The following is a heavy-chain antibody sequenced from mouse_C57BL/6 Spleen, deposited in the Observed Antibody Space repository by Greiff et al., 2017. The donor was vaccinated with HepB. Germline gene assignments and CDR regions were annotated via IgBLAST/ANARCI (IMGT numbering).Heavy chain of an antibody. Sequence: QVQLQQPGAELVKPGASVKMSCKASGYTFTSYWITWVKQRPGQGLEWIGDIYPGSGSTNYNETFKSKATLTVDTSSSTAYMQLSSLTSEDSAVYYGARYYSNSRISFDYWGQGTTVTVSS. CDR2: IYPGSGST. D-gene: IGHD2-5*01. CDR3: ARYYSNSRISFDY. V-gene: IGHV1-55*01. CDR1: GYTFTSYW. J-gene: IGHJ2*01.